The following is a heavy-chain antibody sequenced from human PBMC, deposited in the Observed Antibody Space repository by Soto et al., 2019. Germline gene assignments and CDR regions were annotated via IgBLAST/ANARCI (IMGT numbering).Heavy chain of an antibody. V-gene: IGHV3-30*04. CDR2: ISYDGSNK. CDR3: ARLIEGLTYYFDY. J-gene: IGHJ4*02. D-gene: IGHD7-27*01. CDR1: GFTFSSYA. Sequence: GGSLRLSCAASGFTFSSYAMHWVRQAPGKGLEWVAVISYDGSNKYYADSVKGRFTISRDKSKNTLYLQMNSLRAKYTAGYCCARLIEGLTYYFDYWGQGTLVTVSS.